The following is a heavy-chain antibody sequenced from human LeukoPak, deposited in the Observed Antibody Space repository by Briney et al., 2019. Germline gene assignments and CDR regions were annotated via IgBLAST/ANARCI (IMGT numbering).Heavy chain of an antibody. CDR3: ARAPGIAAAGTSRHYYGMDV. CDR1: GGSISSGDYY. CDR2: IYYSGST. D-gene: IGHD6-13*01. J-gene: IGHJ6*02. V-gene: IGHV4-30-4*01. Sequence: SETLSLTCTVSGGSISSGDYYWSWIRQPPGKGLEWIGYIYYSGSTYYSPSLKSRVTISVDTSKNQFSLKLSSVTAADTAVYYCARAPGIAAAGTSRHYYGMDVWGQGTTVTVSS.